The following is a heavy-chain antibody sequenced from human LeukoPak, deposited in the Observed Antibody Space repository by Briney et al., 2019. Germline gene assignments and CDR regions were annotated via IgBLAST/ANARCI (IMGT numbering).Heavy chain of an antibody. CDR3: AREVSITIFGVVDYYYYMDV. V-gene: IGHV4-4*07. J-gene: IGHJ6*03. CDR1: GGSISSYY. Sequence: SETLSLTCTVSGGSISSYYWSWIRQPAGKGLEWIGRIYTSGSTNYNPSLKSRVTISVDKSKNQFSLKLSSVTAADTAVYYCAREVSITIFGVVDYYYYMDVRGKGTTVTVSS. CDR2: IYTSGST. D-gene: IGHD3-3*01.